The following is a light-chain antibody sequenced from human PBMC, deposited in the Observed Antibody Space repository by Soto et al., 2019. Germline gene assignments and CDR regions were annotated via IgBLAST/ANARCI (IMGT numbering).Light chain of an antibody. CDR3: QQYNAYSQA. V-gene: IGKV1-5*03. CDR2: QAS. CDR1: ERVSRW. Sequence: DIQMTQSPSTLSASVGDRVTITCRASERVSRWLAWYQEKPGRTPKLLIYQASTLETGVPSRFSGRGSGTQFTLTISSLQPDDFATYCCQQYNAYSQAFGKGTKVEIK. J-gene: IGKJ1*01.